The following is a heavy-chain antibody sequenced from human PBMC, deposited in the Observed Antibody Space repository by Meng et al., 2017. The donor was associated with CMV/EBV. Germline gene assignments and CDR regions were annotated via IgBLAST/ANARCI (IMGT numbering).Heavy chain of an antibody. CDR3: ASSLTYPDY. V-gene: IGHV4-34*01. Sequence: QVPRPQSGRRLLKLSQTSSFPCAALAGSFVGYGWICIRQRPGKGREWIGEINHSGSTNYNPSLKSRVTISVDTSKNQFSLKLSSVTAADTAVYYCASSLTYPDYWGQGTLVTVSS. CDR1: AGSFVGYG. CDR2: INHSGST. D-gene: IGHD2-15*01. J-gene: IGHJ4*02.